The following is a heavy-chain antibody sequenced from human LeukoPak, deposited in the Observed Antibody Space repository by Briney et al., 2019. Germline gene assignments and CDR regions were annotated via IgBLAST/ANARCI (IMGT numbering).Heavy chain of an antibody. V-gene: IGHV3-74*01. Sequence: GGSLRLSCAASGFTFSTYWMDWVRQAPGTGLVWVSLISSDGSNTNYADSVKGRFTISRDNAKNTLYLQMNSLRAEDTAVYYCATDVPAASIVGYWGQRTLVTVSS. CDR3: ATDVPAASIVGY. J-gene: IGHJ4*02. D-gene: IGHD2-2*01. CDR1: GFTFSTYW. CDR2: ISSDGSNT.